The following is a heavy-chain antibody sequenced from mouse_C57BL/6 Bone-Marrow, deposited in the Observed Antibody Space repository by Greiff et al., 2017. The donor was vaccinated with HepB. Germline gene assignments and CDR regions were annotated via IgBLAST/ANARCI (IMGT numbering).Heavy chain of an antibody. Sequence: EVKVEESGAELVRPGASVKLSCTASGFNIKDYYMHWVKQRPEQGLEWIGRIDPEDGDTEYAPKFQGKATMTADTSSNTAYLQLSSLTSEDTAVYYCTLDSSGAWFAYWGQGTLVTVSA. V-gene: IGHV14-1*01. D-gene: IGHD3-2*02. CDR3: TLDSSGAWFAY. CDR1: GFNIKDYY. J-gene: IGHJ3*01. CDR2: IDPEDGDT.